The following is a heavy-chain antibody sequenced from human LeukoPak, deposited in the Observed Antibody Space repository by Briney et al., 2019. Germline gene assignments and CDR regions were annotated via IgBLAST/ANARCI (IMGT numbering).Heavy chain of an antibody. D-gene: IGHD3-3*01. CDR1: GFTFSSYA. V-gene: IGHV3-23*01. CDR3: AKVNAFWSGYYGTLDY. Sequence: GGSLRLSCAASGFTFSSYAMSWVRQARGKGLEWVSAIISSGGSTYYAASVKGRFTISSDNSKNKLYLQMNSLRADDTAVYYCAKVNAFWSGYYGTLDYWGQGTLVTVSS. J-gene: IGHJ4*02. CDR2: IISSGGST.